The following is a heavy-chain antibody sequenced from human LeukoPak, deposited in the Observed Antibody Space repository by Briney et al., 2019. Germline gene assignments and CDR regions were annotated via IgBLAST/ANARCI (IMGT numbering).Heavy chain of an antibody. D-gene: IGHD6-13*01. CDR1: GYTFTSYG. V-gene: IGHV1-8*02. J-gene: IGHJ4*02. CDR2: MNPNSGNT. CDR3: ARDPQQLANYFDY. Sequence: ASVKVSCKASGYTFTSYGISWVRQAPGQGLEWMGWMNPNSGNTGYAQKFQGRVTMTRNTSISTAYMELSSLRSEDTAVYYCARDPQQLANYFDYWGQGTLVTVSS.